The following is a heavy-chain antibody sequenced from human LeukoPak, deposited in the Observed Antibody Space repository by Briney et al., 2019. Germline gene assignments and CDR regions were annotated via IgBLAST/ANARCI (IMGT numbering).Heavy chain of an antibody. J-gene: IGHJ5*02. CDR3: ARTITGTPGEWFYP. Sequence: SGPALVKPTQTLTLTCTFSGFSLSTSGMCVSWIRQPPDEALEWLARIDWDDDKYYSTSLKTRLTISKDTSKNQVVLTMTNMDPVDTATYYCARTITGTPGEWFYPWGPGTLWSVSS. CDR2: IDWDDDK. CDR1: GFSLSTSGMC. D-gene: IGHD1-20*01. V-gene: IGHV2-70*11.